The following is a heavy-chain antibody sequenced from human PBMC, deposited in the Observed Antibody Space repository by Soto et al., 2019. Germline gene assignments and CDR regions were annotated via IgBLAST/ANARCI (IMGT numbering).Heavy chain of an antibody. CDR3: ARYIPGVRYYGMDV. Sequence: PGGSLRLSCAASGFTFSSYAMRWVRQAPGKGLEWVSAISGSGTPTYYADSVKGRFTISRDNSGNTLFLEMYSLRAEDTAVYYCARYIPGVRYYGMDVWGQGTTVTVSS. CDR2: ISGSGTPT. CDR1: GFTFSSYA. J-gene: IGHJ6*02. V-gene: IGHV3-23*01. D-gene: IGHD2-2*01.